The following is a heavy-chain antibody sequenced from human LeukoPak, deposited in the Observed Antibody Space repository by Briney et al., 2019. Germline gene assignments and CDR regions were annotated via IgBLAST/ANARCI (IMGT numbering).Heavy chain of an antibody. D-gene: IGHD1-26*01. CDR1: GLTFSNYG. J-gene: IGHJ3*02. CDR3: ARMTGGLAFDI. Sequence: GGSLRLSCAASGLTFSNYGMHWVRQAPGKEVEWVAIIWYDGSNKYYADSVKGRFTISRDNSKNTLYLQMNSLRAEDTAVYYCARMTGGLAFDIWGQGTMVTVSS. CDR2: IWYDGSNK. V-gene: IGHV3-33*08.